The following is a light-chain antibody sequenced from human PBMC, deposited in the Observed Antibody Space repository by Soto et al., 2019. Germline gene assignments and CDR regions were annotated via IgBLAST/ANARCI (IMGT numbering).Light chain of an antibody. Sequence: EIVMTQSPATQSISPGERATLSCRASQSVSSNLAWYQQKPGQAPRLLIYGASTRATGIPARFSGSGSGTEFTLTISSLQSEDSAVYFCQQYNYWPPGTFGQGTRLEIK. CDR2: GAS. CDR1: QSVSSN. V-gene: IGKV3-15*01. J-gene: IGKJ1*01. CDR3: QQYNYWPPGT.